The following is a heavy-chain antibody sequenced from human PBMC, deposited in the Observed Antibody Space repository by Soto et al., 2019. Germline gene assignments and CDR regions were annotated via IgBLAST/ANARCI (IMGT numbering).Heavy chain of an antibody. CDR2: IIPLNGPP. CDR3: ARDKAGTTGTTPPYYYYGMDV. Sequence: SVKVSCKASGGTFSNYGISWVRQAPGQGLEWMGGIIPLNGPPDYAQKFQGRVTITADDSATTAYMELSSLRSDDTAVYYCARDKAGTTGTTPPYYYYGMDVWGQGTTVTVSS. CDR1: GGTFSNYG. J-gene: IGHJ6*02. V-gene: IGHV1-69*13. D-gene: IGHD1-1*01.